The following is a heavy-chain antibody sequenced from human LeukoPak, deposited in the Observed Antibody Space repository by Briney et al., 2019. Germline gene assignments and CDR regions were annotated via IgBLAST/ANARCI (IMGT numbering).Heavy chain of an antibody. J-gene: IGHJ4*02. D-gene: IGHD6-13*01. CDR3: ARGGGPGIAAAGTPNCHFDY. CDR2: IYSGGST. V-gene: IGHV3-66*01. Sequence: PGGSLRLSCAASGFTVSSNYMSWVRQAPGKGLEWVSVIYSGGSTYYADSVKGRFTISRDNSKNTLYLQMNSLRAEDTAVYYCARGGGPGIAAAGTPNCHFDYWGQGTLVTVSS. CDR1: GFTVSSNY.